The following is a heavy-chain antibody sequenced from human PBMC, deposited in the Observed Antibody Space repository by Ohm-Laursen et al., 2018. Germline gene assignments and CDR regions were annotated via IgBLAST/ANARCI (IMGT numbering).Heavy chain of an antibody. V-gene: IGHV3-33*08. CDR2: IWYDGSNK. CDR1: GFTFMGYG. J-gene: IGHJ4*02. Sequence: SLRLSCAAFGFTFMGYGMHWVRQAPGKGLEWVAVIWYDGSNKNYADSVKGRFTISRDNSKNTLYLQMNSLRAEDTAVYYCARDLRKGSYFDYWGQGTLVTVSS. CDR3: ARDLRKGSYFDY.